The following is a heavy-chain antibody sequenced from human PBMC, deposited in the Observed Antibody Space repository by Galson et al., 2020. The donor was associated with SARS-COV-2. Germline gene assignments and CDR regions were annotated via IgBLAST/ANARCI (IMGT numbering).Heavy chain of an antibody. CDR2: IKSGGDT. Sequence: SETLSLTCAVYGGSFSGYSWTWIRQAPGKGLEWIGEIKSGGDTNYSPSLSSRVTLSVDTSRNQFSLRLTSVSAADTALYLCARGRQGVVPSPVLGLGPFYSYYYRDVWAKGTTVTVSS. CDR1: GGSFSGYS. V-gene: IGHV4-34*01. J-gene: IGHJ6*03. D-gene: IGHD3-16*01. CDR3: ARGRQGVVPSPVLGLGPFYSYYYRDV.